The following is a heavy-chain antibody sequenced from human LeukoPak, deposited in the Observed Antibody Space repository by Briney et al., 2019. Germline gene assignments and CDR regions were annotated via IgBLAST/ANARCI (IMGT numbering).Heavy chain of an antibody. CDR2: INPNSGGT. Sequence: ASVKASCKASGYTFTGYYMHWVRQAPGQGLEWMGWINPNSGGTNYAQKFQGRVTMTRDTSISTAYMELSRLRSDDTAVYYCARERSGSGYISGFGYWGQGTLVTVSS. CDR1: GYTFTGYY. D-gene: IGHD6-19*01. CDR3: ARERSGSGYISGFGY. J-gene: IGHJ4*02. V-gene: IGHV1-2*02.